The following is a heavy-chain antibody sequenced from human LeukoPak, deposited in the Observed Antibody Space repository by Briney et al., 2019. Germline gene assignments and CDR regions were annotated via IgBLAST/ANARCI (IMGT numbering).Heavy chain of an antibody. CDR3: ARGFYDSSGYSNCFDP. V-gene: IGHV4-59*01. J-gene: IGHJ5*02. CDR1: GDSLSSSY. D-gene: IGHD3-22*01. Sequence: SETLSLTCTVSGDSLSSSYWSWIRQPPGKTLEWIGYIYYTGTTNYNPSLKSRVTMSIDTFKNQFSLNLNSVTAADTAVYYCARGFYDSSGYSNCFDPWGQGTLVTVSS. CDR2: IYYTGTT.